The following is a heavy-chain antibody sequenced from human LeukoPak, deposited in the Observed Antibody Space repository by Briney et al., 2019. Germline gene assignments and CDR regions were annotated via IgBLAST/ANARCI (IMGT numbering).Heavy chain of an antibody. CDR2: INPSGGST. J-gene: IGHJ4*02. Sequence: GASVKVSCKASGYTFTGYYMHWVRQAPGQGLEWMGIINPSGGSTSYAQKFQGRVTMTRDMSTSTVYMELSSLRSEDTAVYYCASDKGGAAAGRNLDYWGQGTLVTVSS. V-gene: IGHV1-46*01. CDR1: GYTFTGYY. D-gene: IGHD6-13*01. CDR3: ASDKGGAAAGRNLDY.